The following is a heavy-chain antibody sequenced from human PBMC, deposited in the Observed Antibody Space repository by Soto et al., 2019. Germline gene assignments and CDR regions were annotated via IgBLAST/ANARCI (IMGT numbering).Heavy chain of an antibody. D-gene: IGHD4-4*01. Sequence: SETLSLTCTVSYGSIKFSNVFWGWVRHPPGKGLEWIGNIDYSGTAYFNPSLGTRVTFPVDTSKNQFSLTLYSVTAADTAVYYCARTTGRHLDFWGQGILVTVSS. CDR2: IDYSGTA. CDR1: YGSIKFSNVF. V-gene: IGHV4-39*01. CDR3: ARTTGRHLDF. J-gene: IGHJ4*02.